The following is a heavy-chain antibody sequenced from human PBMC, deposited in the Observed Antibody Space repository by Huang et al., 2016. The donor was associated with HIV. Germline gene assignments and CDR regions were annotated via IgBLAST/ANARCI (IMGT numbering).Heavy chain of an antibody. CDR3: ATLPPVNYGRSGGRVRDY. CDR2: MNPNSGNT. V-gene: IGHV1-8*01. J-gene: IGHJ4*02. CDR1: GYPFSNYD. D-gene: IGHD2-15*01. Sequence: QVQLVQSGAEVKKPGASVKVSCKASGYPFSNYDINWVRQAPGQGLEGMGWMNPNSGNTGYARKFQGRVTMTRSTSISTAYMELSRLRFEDTAVYYCATLPPVNYGRSGGRVRDYWGQGSLVTVSS.